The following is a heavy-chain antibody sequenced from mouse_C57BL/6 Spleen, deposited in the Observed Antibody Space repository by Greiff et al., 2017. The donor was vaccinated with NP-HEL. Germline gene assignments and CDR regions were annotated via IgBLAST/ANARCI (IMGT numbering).Heavy chain of an antibody. D-gene: IGHD1-1*02. CDR3: SIYYGFAY. V-gene: IGHV1-69*01. CDR1: GYTFTSYW. J-gene: IGHJ3*01. Sequence: VQLQQSGAELVMPGASVKLSCKASGYTFTSYWMHWVKQRPGQGLEWIGEIDPADSYTNYTQKFKGKFTLTGDKSSSTAYMQLNSLASDDSAVYYYSIYYGFAYWGQGTLVTVSA. CDR2: IDPADSYT.